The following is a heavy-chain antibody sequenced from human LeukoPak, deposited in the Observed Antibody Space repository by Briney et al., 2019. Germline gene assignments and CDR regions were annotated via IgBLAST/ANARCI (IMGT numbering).Heavy chain of an antibody. CDR1: GYSISSGYY. Sequence: SETLSLTCTVSGYSISSGYYWGWIQQPPGKGLEWIGSIYHSGSTYYNPSLKSRVTISVDTSKNQFSLKLSSVTAADTAVYYCARSDTTFDYWGQGTLVTVSS. CDR2: IYHSGST. CDR3: ARSDTTFDY. D-gene: IGHD1-1*01. V-gene: IGHV4-38-2*02. J-gene: IGHJ4*02.